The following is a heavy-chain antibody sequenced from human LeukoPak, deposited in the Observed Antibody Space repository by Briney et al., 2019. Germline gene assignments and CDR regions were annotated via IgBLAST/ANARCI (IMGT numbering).Heavy chain of an antibody. V-gene: IGHV1-2*02. D-gene: IGHD2-2*01. CDR2: INPNSGVT. J-gene: IGHJ4*02. CDR1: GYTFIGYY. Sequence: ASVKVSCKASGYTFIGYYVHWVRQAPGQGLEWMGWINPNSGVTNYAQNSQGRVTMTRDTSISTAYMELTRLQSDDTAVYFCARGHTIRAFDYWGQGTLVTVSS. CDR3: ARGHTIRAFDY.